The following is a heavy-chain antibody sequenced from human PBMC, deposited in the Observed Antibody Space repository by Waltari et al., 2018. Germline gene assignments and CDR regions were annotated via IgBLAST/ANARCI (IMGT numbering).Heavy chain of an antibody. Sequence: EVQLVESGGGLVQPGGSLRLSCAASGFTFSSYAMSWVRQAPGKGLEWGSAISGSGGSTYSADSGKGRFTISRDNSKNTLYLQMNSLRAEDTAVYYCAKVGSGFTQWFDPWGQGTLVTVSS. D-gene: IGHD6-25*01. CDR3: AKVGSGFTQWFDP. J-gene: IGHJ5*02. CDR2: ISGSGGST. V-gene: IGHV3-23*04. CDR1: GFTFSSYA.